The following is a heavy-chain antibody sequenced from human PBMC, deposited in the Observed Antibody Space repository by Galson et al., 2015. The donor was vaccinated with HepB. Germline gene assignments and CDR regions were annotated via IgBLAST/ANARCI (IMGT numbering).Heavy chain of an antibody. CDR1: GFTFSSYA. J-gene: IGHJ4*02. CDR2: IIGSGGTT. D-gene: IGHD3-3*01. CDR3: AKSGEAIFGVVIGYFDY. V-gene: IGHV3-23*01. Sequence: SLRLSCAASGFTFSSYAMSWVRQAPGKGLEWVSTIIGSGGTTYYADSVKGRFTISSDNSKNTLYLQMHSLRAEDTAIYYCAKSGEAIFGVVIGYFDYWGQGTLVTVSS.